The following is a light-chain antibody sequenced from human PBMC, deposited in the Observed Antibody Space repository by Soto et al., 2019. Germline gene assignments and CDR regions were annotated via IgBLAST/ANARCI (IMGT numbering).Light chain of an antibody. J-gene: IGLJ1*01. V-gene: IGLV2-14*01. CDR1: SSDVGGYKY. CDR2: EVS. Sequence: QSALAQPASVSGSPGQSITISCTGTSSDVGGYKYVSWYQQHPGTAPKLMIYEVSNRPSGVSNRFSGSKSGNTASLTISGLPAEDEADYFCSSNKSTNTYVFGTGAKGTVL. CDR3: SSNKSTNTYV.